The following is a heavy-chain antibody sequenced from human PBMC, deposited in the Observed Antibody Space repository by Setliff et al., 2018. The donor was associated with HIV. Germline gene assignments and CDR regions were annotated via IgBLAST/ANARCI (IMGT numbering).Heavy chain of an antibody. V-gene: IGHV3-11*04. J-gene: IGHJ4*02. CDR2: ITSSGTTT. Sequence: GGSLRLSCAASGFSFSDYYMTWVRQAPGRGLEWVSYITSSGTTTLYGDSMRGRFTASRDNAESSMYLQMSNLRAEDTAVYYCAIIRVNGSPYWGQGTPVTVSS. D-gene: IGHD3-10*01. CDR3: AIIRVNGSPY. CDR1: GFSFSDYY.